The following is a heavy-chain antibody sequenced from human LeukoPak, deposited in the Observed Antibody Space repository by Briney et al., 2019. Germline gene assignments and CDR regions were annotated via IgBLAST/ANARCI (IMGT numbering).Heavy chain of an antibody. CDR1: GYRFISYG. Sequence: ASVKVSCKASGYRFISYGIAWVRQAPGQGLEWMGWISADNGKTKYAQEYEGRVTMTTDTSTSTAYMEVRSLRSDDTAVYYCARDFSGHDAFDYWGQGTLVIVSS. D-gene: IGHD5-12*01. CDR3: ARDFSGHDAFDY. CDR2: ISADNGKT. J-gene: IGHJ4*02. V-gene: IGHV1-18*01.